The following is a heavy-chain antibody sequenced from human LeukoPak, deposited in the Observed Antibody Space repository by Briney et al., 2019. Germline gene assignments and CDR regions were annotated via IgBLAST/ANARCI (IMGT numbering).Heavy chain of an antibody. CDR3: ARDHPTYSSSAPGY. D-gene: IGHD6-13*01. CDR2: IWCDGSNK. CDR1: GFTFSSYG. J-gene: IGHJ4*02. Sequence: PGGSLRLSCAASGFTFSSYGMHWVRQAPGKGLEWVAVIWCDGSNKYYADSVKGRFTISRDNSKNTLYLQMNSLRAEDTAVYYCARDHPTYSSSAPGYWGQGTLVTVSS. V-gene: IGHV3-33*01.